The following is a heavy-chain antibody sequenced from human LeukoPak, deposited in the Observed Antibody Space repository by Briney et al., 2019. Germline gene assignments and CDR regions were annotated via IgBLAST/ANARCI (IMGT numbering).Heavy chain of an antibody. V-gene: IGHV4-59*01. CDR1: GGSISSYY. D-gene: IGHD3-10*01. CDR2: IYYSGST. Sequence: SETLSLTCTVSGGSISSYYWSWIRQPPGKGLEWIGYIYYSGSTNYNPSLKGRVTISVDTSKNQFSLKLSSVTAADTAVYYYARGLNYAVRGVRDNWFDPWGQGTLVTVSS. J-gene: IGHJ5*02. CDR3: ARGLNYAVRGVRDNWFDP.